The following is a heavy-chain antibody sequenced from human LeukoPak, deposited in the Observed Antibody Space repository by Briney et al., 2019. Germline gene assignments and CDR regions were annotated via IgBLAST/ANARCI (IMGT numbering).Heavy chain of an antibody. J-gene: IGHJ6*03. D-gene: IGHD6-19*01. CDR1: GYTFTSYY. Sequence: PGASVKVSCKASGYTFTSYYMHWVRQAPGQGLEWMGIINPSGGSTSYAQKFQGRVTMTRDMSTSTVYMELSSLRSEDTAVYYCARDETYSSDWQSNHYYYYMDVWGKGTTVTVSS. CDR2: INPSGGST. V-gene: IGHV1-46*01. CDR3: ARDETYSSDWQSNHYYYYMDV.